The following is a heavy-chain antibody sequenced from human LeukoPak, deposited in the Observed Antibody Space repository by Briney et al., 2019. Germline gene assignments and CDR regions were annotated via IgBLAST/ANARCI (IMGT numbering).Heavy chain of an antibody. Sequence: GASVKVSCKASGYTFTSYGIGWVRQAPGQGLEWMGWISAYNGNTNYAQKLQGRVTMTTDTSTSTAYMELRSLRSDDTAVYYCARAATHYYGSGSYFFFSWFDPWGQGTLVTVSS. D-gene: IGHD3-10*01. CDR3: ARAATHYYGSGSYFFFSWFDP. J-gene: IGHJ5*02. CDR1: GYTFTSYG. V-gene: IGHV1-18*01. CDR2: ISAYNGNT.